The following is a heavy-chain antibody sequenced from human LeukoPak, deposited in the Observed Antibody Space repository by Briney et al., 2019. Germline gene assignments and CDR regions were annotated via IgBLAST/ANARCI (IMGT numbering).Heavy chain of an antibody. CDR1: GGSISGYY. V-gene: IGHV4-4*07. CDR3: TRRVARTGIYAFDI. Sequence: SETLSLTCTVSGGSISGYYWNWIRQPAGKGLEWIGRIYTSGSTNYNPSLKSRVTMSVDTSKNHFSLKLNSVTAADTAVYYCTRRVARTGIYAFDIWGQGTMVTVSS. J-gene: IGHJ3*02. CDR2: IYTSGST. D-gene: IGHD1-1*01.